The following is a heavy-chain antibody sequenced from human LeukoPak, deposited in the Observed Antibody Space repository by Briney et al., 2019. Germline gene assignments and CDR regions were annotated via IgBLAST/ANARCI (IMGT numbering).Heavy chain of an antibody. CDR3: VKQDRHYYDSSGFRGEAFDI. CDR2: ISGSAVGT. CDR1: GLTSSSYA. Sequence: GGSLRLSCAAAGLTSSSYAMNLVRQAPGKGLEWVSGISGSAVGTFYADSVKGRFTISRDNSKNTLYLQMSSLRVEDTAVYYCVKQDRHYYDSSGFRGEAFDIWGRGTMVTVSS. J-gene: IGHJ3*02. V-gene: IGHV3-23*01. D-gene: IGHD3-22*01.